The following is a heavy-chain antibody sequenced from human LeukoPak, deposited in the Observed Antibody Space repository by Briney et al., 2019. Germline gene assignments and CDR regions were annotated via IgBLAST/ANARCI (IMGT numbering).Heavy chain of an antibody. V-gene: IGHV4-59*01. D-gene: IGHD4-11*01. J-gene: IGHJ6*02. Sequence: SETLSLTCTVSGGAISSYYWSWIRQPPGKGLEWFGYIYYSGSTNHNPSLKSRVTISVDTSKNQFSLKLSSVTAADTAVYYCATSLTTVSYYYYYGMDVWGQGTTVTVSS. CDR3: ATSLTTVSYYYYYGMDV. CDR1: GGAISSYY. CDR2: IYYSGST.